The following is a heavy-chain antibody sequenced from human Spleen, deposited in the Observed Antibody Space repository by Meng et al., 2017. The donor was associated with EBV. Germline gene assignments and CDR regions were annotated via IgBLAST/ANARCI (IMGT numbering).Heavy chain of an antibody. CDR2: IYHSGST. Sequence: VQLQESCPGLVKPSGTLSLTCAVSGGSISSSNWWNWVRQAPGQGLEWIGEIYHSGSTSYNPSLESRVTISIDKSKNQVSLKLTSVTAADTAVYYCAQRERWGLDPWGQGTLVTVSS. D-gene: IGHD3-16*01. CDR1: GGSISSSNW. V-gene: IGHV4-4*02. J-gene: IGHJ5*02. CDR3: AQRERWGLDP.